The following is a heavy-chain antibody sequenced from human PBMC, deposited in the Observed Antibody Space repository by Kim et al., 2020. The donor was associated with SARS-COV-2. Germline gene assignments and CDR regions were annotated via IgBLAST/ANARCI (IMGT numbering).Heavy chain of an antibody. CDR2: INHSGST. Sequence: SETLSLTCAVYGGSFSGYYWSWIRQPPGKGLEWIGEINHSGSTNYNPSLKSRVTISVDTSKNQFSLKLSSVTAADTAVYYCARVPRHNWNYYYGMDVWGQGTTVTVSS. V-gene: IGHV4-34*01. CDR3: ARVPRHNWNYYYGMDV. J-gene: IGHJ6*02. D-gene: IGHD1-20*01. CDR1: GGSFSGYY.